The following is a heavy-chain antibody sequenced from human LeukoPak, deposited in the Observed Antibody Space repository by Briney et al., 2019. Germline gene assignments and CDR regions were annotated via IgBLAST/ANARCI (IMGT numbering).Heavy chain of an antibody. CDR1: GGXFSSYA. J-gene: IGHJ4*02. Sequence: ASVKVSCKASGGXFSSYAISWVRQAPGQGLEWMGGIIPIFGTANYAQKFQGRVTITADESTSTAYMELSSLRSEDTAVYYCASGAPGYSIDYWGQGTLVTVSS. CDR3: ASGAPGYSIDY. D-gene: IGHD5-18*01. V-gene: IGHV1-69*13. CDR2: IIPIFGTA.